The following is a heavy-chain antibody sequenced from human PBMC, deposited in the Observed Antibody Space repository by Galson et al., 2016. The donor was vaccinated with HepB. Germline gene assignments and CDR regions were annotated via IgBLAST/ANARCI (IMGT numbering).Heavy chain of an antibody. CDR1: GFAPSSSGMA. J-gene: IGHJ4*02. V-gene: IGHV2-5*02. D-gene: IGHD1-1*01. CDR3: ARKVTRSHGNPFDQ. CDR2: IFWDDDT. Sequence: PALVKPTQTLTLTCTFSGFAPSSSGMAVGWLRQPPGKALEWLALIFWDDDTRYSPSLKSRLTITKDSSKNQVVLKMTNMDHVDTGTYYCARKVTRSHGNPFDQWGQGTQVTVSS.